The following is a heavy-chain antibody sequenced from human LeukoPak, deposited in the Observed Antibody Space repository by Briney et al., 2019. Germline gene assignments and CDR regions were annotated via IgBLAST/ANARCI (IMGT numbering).Heavy chain of an antibody. V-gene: IGHV4-59*08. CDR2: IYYSGST. CDR1: GGSISTYY. CDR3: AVNLTRQTFDI. J-gene: IGHJ3*02. Sequence: PSETLSLTCTVSGGSISTYYWSWIRQSPGKGLEWIGSIYYSGSTNYNPSLKRRVTISVGTSKNQFSLELSSVTAADTAVYYCAVNLTRQTFDIWGQGTMVTVSS. D-gene: IGHD1-1*01.